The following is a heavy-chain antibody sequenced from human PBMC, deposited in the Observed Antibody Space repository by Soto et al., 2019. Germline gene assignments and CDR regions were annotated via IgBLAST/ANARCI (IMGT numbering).Heavy chain of an antibody. D-gene: IGHD6-19*01. CDR2: ISPSGDAT. CDR1: GFTFNTYF. CDR3: ARDWRYSSGLDY. J-gene: IGHJ4*02. V-gene: IGHV1-46*02. Sequence: ASVKVFCKASGFTFNTYFMHWLRQAPGQGLEWLGIISPSGDATSYAEKFKGRVTVTKDTSTTTVYMELSSLRPEDTAVYYCARDWRYSSGLDYWGQGTLVTVSS.